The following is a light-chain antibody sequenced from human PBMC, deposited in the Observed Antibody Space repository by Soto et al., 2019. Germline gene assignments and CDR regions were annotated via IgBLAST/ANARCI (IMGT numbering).Light chain of an antibody. J-gene: IGKJ1*01. Sequence: DIQMTQSPSPLSASVGDSVTITCRASQTIKTYLNWYRHKPGKAPELLIYAASRLQSGVASRFSGSGSGTYFILTISSLQPDDLATYYCQQTYTAPETFGQGTKVEI. CDR3: QQTYTAPET. CDR2: AAS. V-gene: IGKV1-39*01. CDR1: QTIKTY.